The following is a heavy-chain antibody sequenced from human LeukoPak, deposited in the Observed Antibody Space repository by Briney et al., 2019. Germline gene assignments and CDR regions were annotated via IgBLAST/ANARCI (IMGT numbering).Heavy chain of an antibody. J-gene: IGHJ6*03. CDR2: IRSKANSYAT. V-gene: IGHV3-73*01. D-gene: IGHD3-9*01. CDR1: GFTFSGSA. CDR3: TRTSDILTGYTPREAYYYYHMDV. Sequence: PGGSLRPSCAASGFTFSGSAMHWVRQASGKGLEWVGRIRSKANSYATVYAASVKGRFTISRDDSKNTAYLQMNSLKTEDTAVYYCTRTSDILTGYTPREAYYYYHMDVWGKGTTVTISS.